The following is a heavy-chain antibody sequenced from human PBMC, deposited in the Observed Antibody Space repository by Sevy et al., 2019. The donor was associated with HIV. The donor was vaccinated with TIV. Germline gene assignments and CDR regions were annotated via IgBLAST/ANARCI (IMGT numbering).Heavy chain of an antibody. D-gene: IGHD3-3*01. CDR3: ARVRITISYNWFDP. CDR1: GYTFSKYG. Sequence: ASVKVSCKASGYTFSKYGINWVRQAPGQGLEWMGWISVYTRNTYYVENLQGRLTMTTDTSTSTAYMELRSLTSDDTAVYYCARVRITISYNWFDPWGQGTLVTVSS. V-gene: IGHV1-18*01. J-gene: IGHJ5*02. CDR2: ISVYTRNT.